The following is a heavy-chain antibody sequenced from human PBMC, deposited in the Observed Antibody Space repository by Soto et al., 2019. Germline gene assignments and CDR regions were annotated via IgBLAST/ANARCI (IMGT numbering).Heavy chain of an antibody. CDR3: VREMPVPIRGGYYYYSVLDA. CDR2: LKSDVRDT. J-gene: IGHJ6*02. Sequence: XESLRLSCAACGFSFNDNCMHWVRQVPGKGLMWVSRLKSDVRDTIYADSVKGRFTVSRDSAKNTLYLQMNSLRVEDTAVYYCVREMPVPIRGGYYYYSVLDAWGQGTTVTVSS. CDR1: GFSFNDNC. V-gene: IGHV3-74*01. D-gene: IGHD2-2*01.